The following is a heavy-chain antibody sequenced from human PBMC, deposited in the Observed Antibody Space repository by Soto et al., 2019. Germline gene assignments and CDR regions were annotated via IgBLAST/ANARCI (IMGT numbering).Heavy chain of an antibody. CDR2: IIPIFCTA. CDR3: ARGLERELGYCSRTSCYPYYCDY. Sequence: QVQLVQSGAEVKKPGSSVKVSCTASGGTFSSYAISWVRQAPGQGLEWMGGIIPIFCTANYAQKFQGRVTITADESTSTDYMELRSLRSEDTAVYYCARGLERELGYCSRTSCYPYYCDYWGQGNQVTVSS. CDR1: GGTFSSYA. D-gene: IGHD2-2*01. J-gene: IGHJ4*02. V-gene: IGHV1-69*01.